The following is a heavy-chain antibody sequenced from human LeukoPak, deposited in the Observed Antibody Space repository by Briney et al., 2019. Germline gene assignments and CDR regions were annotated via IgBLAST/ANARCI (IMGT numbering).Heavy chain of an antibody. CDR1: SGSINTSNYY. Sequence: PSETLSLTCTVSSGSINTSNYYWGWIRQPPGKGLEWIGNIFYRGGTYYSPSLKSRVTISLDTSRNQFSLKLTSVTAADTAVYYCARDRDGYRHYDYWGQGTLVTVSS. J-gene: IGHJ4*02. CDR2: IFYRGGT. V-gene: IGHV4-39*07. CDR3: ARDRDGYRHYDY. D-gene: IGHD5-24*01.